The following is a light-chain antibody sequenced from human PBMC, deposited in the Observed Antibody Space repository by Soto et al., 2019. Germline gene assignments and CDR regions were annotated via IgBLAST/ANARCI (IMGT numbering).Light chain of an antibody. CDR3: VLYMSSGIGV. J-gene: IGLJ3*02. V-gene: IGLV8-61*01. Sequence: QTVVTQEPSFSVSPGGTVTLTCGLSSGSVSTSNYPSWYQQTPGQTPRALIYSTNTRSSGVPDRFSGSILGNKAALTITGAEADDECDYYCVLYMSSGIGVFGGGTKVTVL. CDR2: STN. CDR1: SGSVSTSNY.